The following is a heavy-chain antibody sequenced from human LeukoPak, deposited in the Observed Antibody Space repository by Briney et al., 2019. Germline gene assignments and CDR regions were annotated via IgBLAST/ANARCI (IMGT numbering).Heavy chain of an antibody. CDR3: ARGGYYYDSSGYYYEPYFDY. J-gene: IGHJ4*02. CDR1: RGTFSSYA. CDR2: IIPIFGTA. D-gene: IGHD3-22*01. V-gene: IGHV1-69*13. Sequence: SVKVSCKASRGTFSSYAISWVRQAPGQGLECMGGIIPIFGTANYAQKIQGRVTITADESTSTAYMELSSLRSEDTAVYYCARGGYYYDSSGYYYEPYFDYWGQGTLVTVSS.